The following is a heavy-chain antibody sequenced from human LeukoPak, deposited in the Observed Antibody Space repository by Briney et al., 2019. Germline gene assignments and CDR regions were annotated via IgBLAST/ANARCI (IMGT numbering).Heavy chain of an antibody. CDR1: GFSFSNYA. D-gene: IGHD3-22*01. J-gene: IGHJ4*02. CDR3: ANNLVEMDSSGYSGSY. V-gene: IGHV3-23*01. Sequence: GGSLRLSCEASGFSFSNYAMFWVRQAPGKGLEWVSGISGSGVSTYYAISGSGGRTYYTDSVKGRFTVSRDNSKNTVYLKMNSLSVDDTAVYCCANNLVEMDSSGYSGSYWGQGTLVTVSS. CDR2: ISGSGGRT.